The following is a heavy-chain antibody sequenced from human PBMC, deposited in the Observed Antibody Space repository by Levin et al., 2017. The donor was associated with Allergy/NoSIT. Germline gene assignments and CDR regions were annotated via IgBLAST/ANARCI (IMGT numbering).Heavy chain of an antibody. Sequence: GGSLRLSCVTSGLTFSDYWMTWVRQAPGKGLEWVANIGKDDSETNYVDSVKGRFIISRDNDRNLVYLHMNSLSADDTGVYYCAAYNNQWQGGDYWGQGTLVTVSS. J-gene: IGHJ4*02. CDR3: AAYNNQWQGGDY. CDR1: GLTFSDYW. V-gene: IGHV3-7*03. D-gene: IGHD3-16*01. CDR2: IGKDDSET.